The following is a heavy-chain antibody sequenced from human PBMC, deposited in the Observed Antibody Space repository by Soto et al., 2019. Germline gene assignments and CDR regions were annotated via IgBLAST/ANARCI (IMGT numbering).Heavy chain of an antibody. V-gene: IGHV4-30-4*01. CDR3: ARGVDYGDYEN. Sequence: SETLSLTCSVSGGSISSGDYYWSWIRQPPGKGLEWIGYIYYSGSTYYNPSLKSRVTISVDTSKNQFSLKLSSVTAADTAVYYCARGVDYGDYENWGQGTLVTVSS. CDR1: GGSISSGDYY. CDR2: IYYSGST. J-gene: IGHJ4*02. D-gene: IGHD4-17*01.